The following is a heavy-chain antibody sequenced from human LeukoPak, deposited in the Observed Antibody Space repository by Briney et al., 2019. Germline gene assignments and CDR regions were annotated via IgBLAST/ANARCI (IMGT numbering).Heavy chain of an antibody. J-gene: IGHJ3*02. Sequence: ASVKVSCKASGYTFTGYYMHWVRQAPGQGLEWMGRINPNSGGTNYAQKFQGRVTMTRDTSISTAYMELSRPRSDDTAVYYCASATDIVGATHSLDAFDIWGQGTMVTVSS. CDR3: ASATDIVGATHSLDAFDI. CDR1: GYTFTGYY. D-gene: IGHD1-26*01. CDR2: INPNSGGT. V-gene: IGHV1-2*06.